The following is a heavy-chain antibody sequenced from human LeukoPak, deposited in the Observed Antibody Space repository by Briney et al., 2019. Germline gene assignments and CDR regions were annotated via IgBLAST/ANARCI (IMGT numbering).Heavy chain of an antibody. CDR3: ARVRPPNIVDSVMDYKYYHDMGV. Sequence: ASVKVSCKASGYTFSSYDISWVRQAPGQGLEWMGWISPYNGNTEYGQKAQGRVTMTTDRPTTTASMELRSLRSDDTAMYYCARVRPPNIVDSVMDYKYYHDMGVWGQGTTVTVSS. CDR2: ISPYNGNT. D-gene: IGHD5-18*01. CDR1: GYTFSSYD. J-gene: IGHJ6*02. V-gene: IGHV1-18*01.